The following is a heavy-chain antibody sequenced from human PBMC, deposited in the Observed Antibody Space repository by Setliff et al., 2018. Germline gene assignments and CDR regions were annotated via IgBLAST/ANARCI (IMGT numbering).Heavy chain of an antibody. CDR2: IRYDGGNI. Sequence: GGSLRLSCAASGFAFSSYGMHWVRQAPGKGLEWVAFIRYDGGNINYAEFVKGRFTISRDNSKNTLFLQMNSLRPEDTAVYFCVKQYYYDFSLALDFWGQGTMVTVSS. D-gene: IGHD3-22*01. V-gene: IGHV3-30*02. CDR1: GFAFSSYG. CDR3: VKQYYYDFSLALDF. J-gene: IGHJ3*01.